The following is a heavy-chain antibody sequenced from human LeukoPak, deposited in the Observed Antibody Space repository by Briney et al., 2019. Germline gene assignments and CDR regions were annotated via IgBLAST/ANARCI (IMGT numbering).Heavy chain of an antibody. Sequence: GGSLRLSCAASGFTFSDYYMSWIRQAPEKGLEWVSYISSSGSTIYYADSVRGRFTISRENSKSTLHLQMTNLRAEDTATYYCARRDSTGWYSLDYWGQGIMVTVS. D-gene: IGHD6-19*01. J-gene: IGHJ4*02. CDR2: ISSSGSTI. CDR1: GFTFSDYY. V-gene: IGHV3-11*01. CDR3: ARRDSTGWYSLDY.